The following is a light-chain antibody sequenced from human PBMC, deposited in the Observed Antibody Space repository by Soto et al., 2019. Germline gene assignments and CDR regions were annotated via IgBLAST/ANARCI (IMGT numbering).Light chain of an antibody. J-gene: IGKJ5*01. CDR1: QSVSSN. Sequence: EIVLTQSHAPLSVSPGARATLSCRAGQSVSSNLAWYQQKPGQAPRLLIYGASTRATGIPARFSGSGSGTEFTLTISSLQSEDFAVYYCQQYNNWPPGSITFGQGTRLEIK. CDR3: QQYNNWPPGSIT. CDR2: GAS. V-gene: IGKV3-15*01.